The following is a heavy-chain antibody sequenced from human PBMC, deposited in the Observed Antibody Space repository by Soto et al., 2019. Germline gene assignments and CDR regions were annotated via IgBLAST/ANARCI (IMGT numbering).Heavy chain of an antibody. CDR1: GGTFSSHT. CDR2: IIPALGTA. Sequence: QDQLVQSGAEVKKPGSSVKVSCKASGGTFSSHTFSWVRQAPGQGLEWMGRIIPALGTATYAQKFQGRVTNTADESATTVYTELNRLRSEDTAVYYFAGPDFGYYWYFTPWGRGTLVTVSS. V-gene: IGHV1-69*08. J-gene: IGHJ2*01. CDR3: AGPDFGYYWYFTP. D-gene: IGHD4-17*01.